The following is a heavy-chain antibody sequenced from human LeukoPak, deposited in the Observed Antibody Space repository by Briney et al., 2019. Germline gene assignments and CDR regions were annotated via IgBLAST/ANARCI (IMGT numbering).Heavy chain of an antibody. D-gene: IGHD3-3*01. CDR3: ARGVPYDSWSGPHYSDY. V-gene: IGHV3-7*01. J-gene: IGHJ4*02. Sequence: GGSLRLSCAASRFALSTYWMSWVRQAPGKGLEWVAHIKQDGSQEYYVDSVKGRFTISRDSAKNSLYLQMNSLRAEDTAVYYCARGVPYDSWSGPHYSDYWGQGTLVTVSS. CDR1: RFALSTYW. CDR2: IKQDGSQE.